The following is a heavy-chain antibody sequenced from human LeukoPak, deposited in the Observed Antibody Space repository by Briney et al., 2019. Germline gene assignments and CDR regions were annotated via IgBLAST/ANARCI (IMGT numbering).Heavy chain of an antibody. CDR3: ASFYCSGGSCYQYFSYYYMDV. CDR1: GGSITSNNW. CDR2: MYHSGST. V-gene: IGHV4-4*02. J-gene: IGHJ6*03. Sequence: SGTLSLTCAVSGGSITSNNWWSWVRQPPGKGLEWIGEMYHSGSTNYNPSLKSRVTISVDKSKNQFSLKLTSVTAADTAVYYCASFYCSGGSCYQYFSYYYMDVWGKGTTVTISS. D-gene: IGHD2-15*01.